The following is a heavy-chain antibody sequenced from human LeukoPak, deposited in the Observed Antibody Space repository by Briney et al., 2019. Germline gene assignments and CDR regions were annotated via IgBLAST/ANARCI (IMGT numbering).Heavy chain of an antibody. Sequence: GGSLRLSCAASGFTFSSYGMHWVRQAPGKGLEWVAFIRCDGSNKYYADSVKGRFTISRDNSKNTLYLQMNSLRAEDTAVYYCAKPAYSSGWRPNYNWFDPWGQGTLVTVSS. CDR3: AKPAYSSGWRPNYNWFDP. J-gene: IGHJ5*02. V-gene: IGHV3-30*02. CDR1: GFTFSSYG. CDR2: IRCDGSNK. D-gene: IGHD6-19*01.